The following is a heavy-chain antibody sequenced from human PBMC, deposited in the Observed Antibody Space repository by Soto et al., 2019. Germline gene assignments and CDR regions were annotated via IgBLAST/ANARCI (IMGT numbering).Heavy chain of an antibody. CDR3: AISSGYADWFDP. V-gene: IGHV4-31*03. CDR2: IYYSGST. D-gene: IGHD3-22*01. Sequence: QVQLQESGPGLVKPSQTLSLTCTVSGGSISSGGYYWSWIRQHPGKGLEWIGYIYYSGSTYYNPFLKSRVTISVDTSKNQFSLKLRSVTAAATAVYYCAISSGYADWFDPWGQGTLVTVSS. J-gene: IGHJ5*02. CDR1: GGSISSGGYY.